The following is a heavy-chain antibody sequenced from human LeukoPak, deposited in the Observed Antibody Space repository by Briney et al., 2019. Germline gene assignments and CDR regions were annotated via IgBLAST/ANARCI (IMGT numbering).Heavy chain of an antibody. Sequence: SVKVSCKASGGTFSGYAISWVRQAPGQGLEWMGGIIPIFGTANYAQKFQGRVTITADESTSTAYMELSSLRSEDTAVYYCARGFGELLTYYFDYWGQGTLVTVSS. CDR3: ARGFGELLTYYFDY. CDR1: GGTFSGYA. V-gene: IGHV1-69*13. J-gene: IGHJ4*02. D-gene: IGHD3-10*01. CDR2: IIPIFGTA.